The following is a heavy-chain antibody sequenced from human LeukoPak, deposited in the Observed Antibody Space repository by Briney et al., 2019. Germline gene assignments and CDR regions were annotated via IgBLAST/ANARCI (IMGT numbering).Heavy chain of an antibody. V-gene: IGHV4-34*01. Sequence: SETLSLTCAVYGESFSGYYWSWIRQPPGKGLEWIGEINHSGSTNYNPSLKSRVTISVDTSKNQFSLKLSSVTAADTAVYYCAREPAGAAHLQHWGQGTLVTVSS. CDR1: GESFSGYY. CDR3: AREPAGAAHLQH. D-gene: IGHD1-14*01. CDR2: INHSGST. J-gene: IGHJ1*01.